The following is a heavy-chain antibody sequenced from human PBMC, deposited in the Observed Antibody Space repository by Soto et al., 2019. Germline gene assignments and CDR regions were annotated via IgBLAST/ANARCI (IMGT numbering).Heavy chain of an antibody. D-gene: IGHD3-22*01. CDR1: GGTFSSYA. CDR3: ARTPELTTYYYDSSGPSGMDV. CDR2: IIPIFGTA. J-gene: IGHJ6*02. Sequence: SVKVSCKASGGTFSSYAISWVRQAPGQGLEWMGGIIPIFGTANYTQKFQGRVTITADESTSTAYMELSSLRSEDTAVYYCARTPELTTYYYDSSGPSGMDVWGQGTTVTVSS. V-gene: IGHV1-69*13.